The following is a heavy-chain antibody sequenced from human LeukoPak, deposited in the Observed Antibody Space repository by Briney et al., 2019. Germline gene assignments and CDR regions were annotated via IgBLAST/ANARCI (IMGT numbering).Heavy chain of an antibody. CDR3: ARGTGTGWRFNF. CDR2: SSFSGSYI. D-gene: IGHD3/OR15-3a*01. Sequence: PGGSLRLSCAASGFTFTTYGFNWVRQAPGKGLERVSSSSFSGSYIYYADSVKGRFTISRDNAKNSVYLQMNSLRDDDTAVYYCARGTGTGWRFNFWGQGTLVTVSS. CDR1: GFTFTTYG. V-gene: IGHV3-21*01. J-gene: IGHJ4*02.